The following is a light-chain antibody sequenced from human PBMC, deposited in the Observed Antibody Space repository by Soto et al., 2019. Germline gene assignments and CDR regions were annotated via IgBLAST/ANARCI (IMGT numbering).Light chain of an antibody. CDR1: QSVTSY. CDR2: DAS. V-gene: IGKV3-11*01. Sequence: EIVLTQSPATLSLSPGDRATLSCRASQSVTSYLAWYQQKPGQAPRLLIYDASNRATGIPARFSGSGSGTDFTLTISSLEPEDFGVYYCQQRGNWPLTFGGGTKVEIK. J-gene: IGKJ4*01. CDR3: QQRGNWPLT.